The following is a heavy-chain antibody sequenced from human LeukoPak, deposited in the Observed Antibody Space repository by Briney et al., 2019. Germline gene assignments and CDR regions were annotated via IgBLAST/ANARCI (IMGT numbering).Heavy chain of an antibody. Sequence: RGSLRLSCAASGFTFSSYGMHWVRQAPGKGLEWVAVISYDGSNKYYADSVKGRFTISRDNSKNTLYLQMNSLRAEDTAVYYCAAMGSSGWYNDEYYFDYWGQGTLVTVSS. D-gene: IGHD6-19*01. V-gene: IGHV3-30*03. CDR3: AAMGSSGWYNDEYYFDY. J-gene: IGHJ4*02. CDR2: ISYDGSNK. CDR1: GFTFSSYG.